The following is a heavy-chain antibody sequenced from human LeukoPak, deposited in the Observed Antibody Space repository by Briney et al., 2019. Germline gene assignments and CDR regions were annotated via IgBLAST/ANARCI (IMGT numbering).Heavy chain of an antibody. V-gene: IGHV3-7*01. J-gene: IGHJ4*02. CDR1: GFTFSSYE. CDR2: IKQDGSEK. D-gene: IGHD3-9*01. Sequence: GGSLRLSCAASGFTFSSYEMNWVRQAPGKGLEWVANIKQDGSEKYYVDSVKGRFTISRDNAKNSLYLQMNSLRAEDTAVYYCARAPKDILTGYFYYFDYWGQGTLVTVSS. CDR3: ARAPKDILTGYFYYFDY.